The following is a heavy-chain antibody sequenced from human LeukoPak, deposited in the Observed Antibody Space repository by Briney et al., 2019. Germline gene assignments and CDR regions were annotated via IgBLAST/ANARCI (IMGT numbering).Heavy chain of an antibody. Sequence: SETLSLTCSVSGASIMSSSHYWGWIRQPPGKGLEWIGTIYYTGSTYYNPSLKSRVTISVDTSKNQFSLKLSSVTAADTAVYYCARDSSKTDGYNWGFYYYYYMDVWGKGTTVTVSS. J-gene: IGHJ6*03. CDR1: GASIMSSSHY. CDR3: ARDSSKTDGYNWGFYYYYYMDV. D-gene: IGHD5-24*01. V-gene: IGHV4-39*07. CDR2: IYYTGST.